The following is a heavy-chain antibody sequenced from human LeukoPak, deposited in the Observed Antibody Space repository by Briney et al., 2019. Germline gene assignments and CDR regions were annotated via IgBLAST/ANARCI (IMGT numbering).Heavy chain of an antibody. CDR3: ARAPRAVVPAATPGGFDY. J-gene: IGHJ4*02. CDR2: IYHSGST. D-gene: IGHD2-2*01. V-gene: IGHV4-30-2*01. Sequence: SETLSLTCAVSGGSISSGGYSWSWIRQPPGKGLEWIGYIYHSGSTYYNSSLKSRVTISVDRSKNQFSLKLSSVTAADTAVYYCARAPRAVVPAATPGGFDYWGQGTLVTVSS. CDR1: GGSISSGGYS.